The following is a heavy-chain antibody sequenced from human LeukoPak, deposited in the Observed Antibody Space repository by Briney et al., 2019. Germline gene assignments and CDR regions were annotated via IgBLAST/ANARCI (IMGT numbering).Heavy chain of an antibody. CDR1: GGSISSGDYY. V-gene: IGHV4-30-4*01. Sequence: SETLSLTCTVSGGSISSGDYYWSWIRQPPGKGLEWIGYIYYSGSTYYNPSLKSRVTISVDTSKNQFSLKLSSVTAADTAVYYCARAHHYYDSSGYYPFFDYWGQGTLVTVSS. D-gene: IGHD3-22*01. J-gene: IGHJ4*02. CDR2: IYYSGST. CDR3: ARAHHYYDSSGYYPFFDY.